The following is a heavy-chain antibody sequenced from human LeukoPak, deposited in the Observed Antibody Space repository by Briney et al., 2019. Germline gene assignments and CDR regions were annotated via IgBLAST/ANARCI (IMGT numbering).Heavy chain of an antibody. CDR2: IIPIFGTA. D-gene: IGHD2-2*01. J-gene: IGHJ6*03. CDR3: AREADIVVVPRYYYMDV. Sequence: SVKVSCXASGGTFSSYAIGWVRQAPGQGLEWMGGIIPIFGTANYAQKFQGRVTITADESTSTAYMELSSLRSEDTAVYYCAREADIVVVPRYYYMDVWGKGTTVTVSS. V-gene: IGHV1-69*01. CDR1: GGTFSSYA.